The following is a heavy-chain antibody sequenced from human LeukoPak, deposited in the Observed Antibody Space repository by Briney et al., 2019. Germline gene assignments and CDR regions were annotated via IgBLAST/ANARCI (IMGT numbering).Heavy chain of an antibody. Sequence: ASVKVSCKASGGTFSSYAISWVRQAPGQGLEWMGGIIPIFGTANYAQKFQGRVTITTDESTSTAYMELSSLRSEDTAVYYCATHYYDSSGYFDYWGQGTLVTVSS. CDR2: IIPIFGTA. D-gene: IGHD3-22*01. J-gene: IGHJ4*02. CDR3: ATHYYDSSGYFDY. V-gene: IGHV1-69*05. CDR1: GGTFSSYA.